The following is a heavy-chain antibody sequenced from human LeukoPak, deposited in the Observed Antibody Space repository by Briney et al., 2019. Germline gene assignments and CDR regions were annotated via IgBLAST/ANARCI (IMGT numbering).Heavy chain of an antibody. CDR2: INHSGST. CDR1: GGSFTNYY. CDR3: VRHVARAFDI. Sequence: PSETLSLTCAVYGGSFTNYYWSWIRQPPGKGLEWIGEINHSGSTKYNPSLKSRVTISIDTSKNQLSLKLSSVTAADTAVYSCVRHVARAFDIWGQGTKVTVSS. J-gene: IGHJ3*02. V-gene: IGHV4-34*01.